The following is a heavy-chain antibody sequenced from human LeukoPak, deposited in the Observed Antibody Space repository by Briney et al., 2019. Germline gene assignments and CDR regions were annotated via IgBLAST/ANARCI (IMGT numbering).Heavy chain of an antibody. J-gene: IGHJ5*02. V-gene: IGHV3-23*01. D-gene: IGHD3-22*01. CDR1: GFTFSIYA. CDR2: ISGSGGST. Sequence: GGSLRLSYAVSGFTFSIYAMTWVRQAPGKGLEWVSEISGSGGSTYYADSVKGRFTISRDNSKNTLYLQMNSLRAEDTAVYYCANFYYDNSPWGQGTLVAVSS. CDR3: ANFYYDNSP.